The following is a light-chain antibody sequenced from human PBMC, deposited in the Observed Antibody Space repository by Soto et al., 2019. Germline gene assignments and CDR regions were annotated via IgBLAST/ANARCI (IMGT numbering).Light chain of an antibody. J-gene: IGKJ5*01. CDR2: KVS. Sequence: DVVMTPSPLSLPVTLGQPASISCRSSQSLVYSDGNTYLNWCQQSPGQSPRRLIYKVSNRDSGVPDRFSGGGAGTDFTLEISRVEAEDVAVYSCMQGTHWPPTFGQGTRLEIK. V-gene: IGKV2-30*01. CDR1: QSLVYSDGNTY. CDR3: MQGTHWPPT.